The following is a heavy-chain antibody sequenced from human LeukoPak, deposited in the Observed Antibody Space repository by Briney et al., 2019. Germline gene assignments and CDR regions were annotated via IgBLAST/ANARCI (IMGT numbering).Heavy chain of an antibody. CDR1: GGSITTYY. J-gene: IGHJ6*02. CDR2: IYHSGST. Sequence: SETLSLTCTVSGGSITTYYWSWIRQPPGKGLEWIGYIYHSGSTNYNPSLKSRVTISVDTSKNQFSLKLSSVTAADTAVYYCARGRAIVVVINGYYYGMDVWGQGTTVTVSS. D-gene: IGHD3-22*01. CDR3: ARGRAIVVVINGYYYGMDV. V-gene: IGHV4-59*12.